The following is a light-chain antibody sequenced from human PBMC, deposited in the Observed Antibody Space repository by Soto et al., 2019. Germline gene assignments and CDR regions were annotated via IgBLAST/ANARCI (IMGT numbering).Light chain of an antibody. CDR1: QSVSSN. V-gene: IGKV3-15*01. J-gene: IGKJ1*01. CDR3: QQYNNWPPWT. Sequence: EIVMTQSPSTLSVSPGERATLSCRASQSVSSNLAWYQQKPGQAPRLLIYGASTMDTGIPAWFSGSGSGTEYTLTISSLQSEDVAVYYCQQYNNWPPWTFGQGTKVEIK. CDR2: GAS.